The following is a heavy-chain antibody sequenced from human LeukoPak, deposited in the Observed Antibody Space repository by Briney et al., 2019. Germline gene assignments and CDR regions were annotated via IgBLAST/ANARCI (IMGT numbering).Heavy chain of an antibody. Sequence: PGGSLRPSCAASGFTFSSYDMHWVRQAPGKGLEWVSAICTAGDTYYPGSAKGRFTISRENAKNSLYLQMNSLRAGDTAVYYCARGLGILTGYQTQYYYYGMDVWGQGTTVTVSS. CDR1: GFTFSSYD. J-gene: IGHJ6*02. CDR3: ARGLGILTGYQTQYYYYGMDV. CDR2: ICTAGDT. D-gene: IGHD3-9*01. V-gene: IGHV3-13*01.